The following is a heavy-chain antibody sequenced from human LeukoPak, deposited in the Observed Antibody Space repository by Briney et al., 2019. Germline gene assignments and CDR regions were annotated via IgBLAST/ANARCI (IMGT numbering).Heavy chain of an antibody. D-gene: IGHD2-2*01. CDR2: INHNGNVN. CDR1: GFTFSSYW. J-gene: IGHJ3*02. CDR3: ARGLGSSTSRHTFDI. Sequence: GGSLRLSCAASGFTFSSYWMNWARQAPGKGLEWVASINHNGNVNYYVDSVKGRFTISRDNAKNSLYLQMNSLRAEDTAVYYCARGLGSSTSRHTFDIWGQGTMVTVSS. V-gene: IGHV3-7*03.